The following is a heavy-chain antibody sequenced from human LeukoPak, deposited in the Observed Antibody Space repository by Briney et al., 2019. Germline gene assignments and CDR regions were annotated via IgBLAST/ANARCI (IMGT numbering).Heavy chain of an antibody. J-gene: IGHJ4*02. Sequence: SETLSLTCRVSGGSINNYYWSWIRQPPGKGLEWVGYIHSSESTNYNPSLKSRATMRADTSKNHLSLNLNSVTAAASAIYHCARYGDYFFDQWGQGTLVTVSS. CDR3: ARYGDYFFDQ. D-gene: IGHD4-17*01. V-gene: IGHV4-59*01. CDR2: IHSSEST. CDR1: GGSINNYY.